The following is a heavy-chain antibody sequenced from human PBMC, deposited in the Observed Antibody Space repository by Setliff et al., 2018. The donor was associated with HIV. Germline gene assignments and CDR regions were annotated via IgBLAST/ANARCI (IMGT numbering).Heavy chain of an antibody. CDR2: IYHSGST. CDR1: GASINSNNW. J-gene: IGHJ4*02. D-gene: IGHD3-22*01. Sequence: PSETLSLTCAVSGASINSNNWWSWVRQPLGKGLEWIGEIYHSGSTNSNPSLRSRVTISVDKSKNQLSLKLSSVTAADTAVYYCARQGYYYDNSGYFTIWGQGTLVTVSS. CDR3: ARQGYYYDNSGYFTI. V-gene: IGHV4-4*02.